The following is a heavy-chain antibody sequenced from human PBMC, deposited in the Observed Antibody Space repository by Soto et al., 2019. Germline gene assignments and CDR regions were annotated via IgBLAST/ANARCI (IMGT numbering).Heavy chain of an antibody. V-gene: IGHV6-1*01. J-gene: IGHJ4*01. CDR2: TYYRSKWYY. D-gene: IGHD1-26*01. CDR1: GDSVASNSAG. CDR3: ARGEQYSGRIFDY. Sequence: PSQTLSLTCAITGDSVASNSAGWSWVRQSPSRGLEWLGRTYYRSKWYYEYAVSVRGRITINPDTSKNQYSLQLNSVTPEDTAVYFCARGEQYSGRIFDYWGQGTLVTVSS.